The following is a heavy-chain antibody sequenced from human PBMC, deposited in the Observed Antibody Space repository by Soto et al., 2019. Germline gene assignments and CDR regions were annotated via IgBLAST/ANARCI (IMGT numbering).Heavy chain of an antibody. CDR1: GGSISSYY. CDR2: IYYSGST. CDR3: ARDSYSYGSLDY. J-gene: IGHJ4*02. V-gene: IGHV4-59*01. D-gene: IGHD5-18*01. Sequence: SETLSLTCTVSGGSISSYYWSWIRQPPGKGLEWIGYIYYSGSTNYNPSLKSRVTISVDTSKNQFSLKLSSVTAADTAVYYCARDSYSYGSLDYWGQGTLVTVSS.